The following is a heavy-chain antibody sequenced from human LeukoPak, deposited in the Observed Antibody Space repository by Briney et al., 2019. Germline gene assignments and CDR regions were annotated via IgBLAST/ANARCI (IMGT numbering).Heavy chain of an antibody. CDR2: INHSGST. CDR1: GGSFSGYY. CDR3: ARGRCSGGSCYSSNWFDP. D-gene: IGHD2-15*01. J-gene: IGHJ5*02. V-gene: IGHV4-34*01. Sequence: SETLSLTYAVYGGSFSGYYWSWIRQPPGKGLEWIGEINHSGSTNYNPSLKSRVTISVDTSKNQFSLKLSSVTAADTAVYYCARGRCSGGSCYSSNWFDPWGQGTLVTVSS.